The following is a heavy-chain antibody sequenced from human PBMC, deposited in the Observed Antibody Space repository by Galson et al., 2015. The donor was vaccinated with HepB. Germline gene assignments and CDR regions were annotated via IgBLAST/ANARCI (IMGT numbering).Heavy chain of an antibody. CDR3: ARGPMGTQLWREFDY. D-gene: IGHD5-18*01. CDR1: GFTFSSYA. Sequence: SLRLSCAASGFTFSSYAMSWVRQAPGKGLEWVSVIYSGGSTYYADSVKGRFTISRDNSKNTLYLQMNSLRAEDTAVYYCARGPMGTQLWREFDYWGQGTLVTVSS. V-gene: IGHV3-53*01. CDR2: IYSGGST. J-gene: IGHJ4*02.